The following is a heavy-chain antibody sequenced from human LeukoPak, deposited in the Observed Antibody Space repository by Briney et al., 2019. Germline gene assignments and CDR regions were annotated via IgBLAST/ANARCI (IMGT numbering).Heavy chain of an antibody. J-gene: IGHJ3*02. Sequence: KASETLSLTCTVSGGSISTFYWSWIRQPPGQRLEYIGHIFYSGSTNYNPSLKSRVTISLDTSKKQLSLKLSSVTAADTAVYYCARSDTYCSGGSCPPNIFDAFDIWGQGTMVTVSS. CDR1: GGSISTFY. CDR2: IFYSGST. CDR3: ARSDTYCSGGSCPPNIFDAFDI. V-gene: IGHV4-59*01. D-gene: IGHD2-15*01.